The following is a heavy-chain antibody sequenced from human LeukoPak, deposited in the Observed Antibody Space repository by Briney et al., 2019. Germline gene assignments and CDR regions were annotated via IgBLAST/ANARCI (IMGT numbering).Heavy chain of an antibody. Sequence: PSETLSLTCTVSGGSISSSSYYWGWIRQPPGKGLEWIGSIYCSGSTYYNPSLKSRVTISVDTSKNQFSLKLGSVTAADTAVYYCARYLGATFDYWGQGTLVTVSS. CDR2: IYCSGST. V-gene: IGHV4-39*01. J-gene: IGHJ4*02. D-gene: IGHD1-26*01. CDR1: GGSISSSSYY. CDR3: ARYLGATFDY.